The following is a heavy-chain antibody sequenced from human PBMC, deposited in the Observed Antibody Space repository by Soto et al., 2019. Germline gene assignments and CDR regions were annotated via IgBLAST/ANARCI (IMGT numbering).Heavy chain of an antibody. CDR2: IYWDDDK. J-gene: IGHJ4*02. D-gene: IGHD4-17*01. CDR3: AHGPYGDSHFAY. Sequence: QITLKESGPTLVKPTQTLTLTCTFSGFSLSTSGVGVGWIRQPPGKALGWLALIYWDDDKRYSPSLKSRLTITKDTSKSQVVLTMTNMDPVDTATYYCAHGPYGDSHFAYWGQGTLVTVSS. V-gene: IGHV2-5*02. CDR1: GFSLSTSGVG.